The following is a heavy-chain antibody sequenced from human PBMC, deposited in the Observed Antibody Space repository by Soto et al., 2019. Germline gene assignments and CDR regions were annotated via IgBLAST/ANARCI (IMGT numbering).Heavy chain of an antibody. Sequence: EVHLSESGGGVVQPGGSLRLSCVVSGCTFSDYAMDWVRQAPGKGLEWVSEISATGGTTNYADSVKGRYTISRDNSNNTLYLQLTNLRADDTAMFYCAKASSAWYGSKNYYFDSWGQGALVTVSS. J-gene: IGHJ4*02. V-gene: IGHV3-23*01. CDR1: GCTFSDYA. CDR3: AKASSAWYGSKNYYFDS. D-gene: IGHD6-19*01. CDR2: ISATGGTT.